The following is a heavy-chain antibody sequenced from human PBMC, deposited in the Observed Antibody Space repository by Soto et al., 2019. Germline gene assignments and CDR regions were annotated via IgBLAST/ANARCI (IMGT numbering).Heavy chain of an antibody. Sequence: QGHLVESGGGVVQPGKSLRLSCAVSGLNFRNYYIHWVRQAPGKGLQWVAVISSDGNTKFYADSVQGRFAMSRDNSRNTAFLEMHTLRNDDAAMYYCAGTLTFRSLFDYWGQGTPVAVSS. D-gene: IGHD1-7*01. V-gene: IGHV3-30*09. J-gene: IGHJ4*02. CDR1: GLNFRNYY. CDR3: AGTLTFRSLFDY. CDR2: ISSDGNTK.